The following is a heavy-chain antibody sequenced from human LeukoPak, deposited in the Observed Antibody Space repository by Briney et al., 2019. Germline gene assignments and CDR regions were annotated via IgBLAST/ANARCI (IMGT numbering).Heavy chain of an antibody. CDR2: ISGSGGST. V-gene: IGHV3-23*01. J-gene: IGHJ4*02. CDR3: AKRLWFGDSGGFDY. Sequence: GGSLRLSCAASGFTFSSYAMSWVRQAPGKGLEWVSAISGSGGSTYYAGSVKGRFTISRDNSKNTLYLQMNSLRAEDTAVYYCAKRLWFGDSGGFDYWGQGTLVAVSS. D-gene: IGHD3-10*01. CDR1: GFTFSSYA.